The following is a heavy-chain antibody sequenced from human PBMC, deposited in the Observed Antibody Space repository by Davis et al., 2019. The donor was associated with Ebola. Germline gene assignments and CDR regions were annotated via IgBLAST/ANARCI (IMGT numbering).Heavy chain of an antibody. Sequence: PGGSLRLSCAASGFTFGIYAMSWVRRAPGKGLAWVSAIGGDSRSIYYAESVKGRFTIFRDNSKNTVYLQMNRLRVEDTAVYSCARARDGGNPFDFWGQGTLVTVSS. CDR2: IGGDSRSI. CDR1: GFTFGIYA. V-gene: IGHV3-23*01. D-gene: IGHD4-23*01. J-gene: IGHJ4*02. CDR3: ARARDGGNPFDF.